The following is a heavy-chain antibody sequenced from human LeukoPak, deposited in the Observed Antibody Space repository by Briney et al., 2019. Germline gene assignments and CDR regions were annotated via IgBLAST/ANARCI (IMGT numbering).Heavy chain of an antibody. CDR1: GYTFTSYA. D-gene: IGHD3-10*01. CDR3: ARASGYYYGSGSYYNTGDWFDP. J-gene: IGHJ5*02. Sequence: ASVKVSCKASGYTFTSYAMNWVRQAPGQGLEWMGWINPNSGGTNYAQKFQGRVTMTRDTSISTAYMELSRLRSDDTAVYYCARASGYYYGSGSYYNTGDWFDPWGQGTLVTVSS. CDR2: INPNSGGT. V-gene: IGHV1-2*02.